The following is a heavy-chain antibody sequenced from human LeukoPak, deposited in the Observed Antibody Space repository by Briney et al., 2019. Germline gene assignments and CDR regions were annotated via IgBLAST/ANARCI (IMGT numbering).Heavy chain of an antibody. CDR3: AKRGPGPLPGSYDH. CDR1: GFTFNDYA. Sequence: GGSLRLSCVVSGFTFNDYAMNWVRQAPGKGLEWVSAIGANGATFYKDSVEGRFTISRDRANNAVYLQMNSLRAEDSATYYCAKRGPGPLPGSYDHWGQGTTVTVSS. CDR2: IGANGAT. J-gene: IGHJ6*02. V-gene: IGHV3-23*01. D-gene: IGHD5-18*01.